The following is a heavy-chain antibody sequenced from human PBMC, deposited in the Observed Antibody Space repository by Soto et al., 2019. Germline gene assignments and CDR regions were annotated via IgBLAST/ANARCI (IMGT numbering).Heavy chain of an antibody. CDR1: GYTFTGYY. CDR3: ARDTGGYCSSTSCGWFDP. Sequence: QVQLVQSGAEVKKPGASVKVSCKASGYTFTGYYMHWVRQAPGQGLEWMGWINPNSGGTNYAQKFQGRVTMTRDTSISTAYMELSRLRSDDTAVYYCARDTGGYCSSTSCGWFDPWGQGTLVTVSS. CDR2: INPNSGGT. V-gene: IGHV1-2*02. D-gene: IGHD2-2*01. J-gene: IGHJ5*02.